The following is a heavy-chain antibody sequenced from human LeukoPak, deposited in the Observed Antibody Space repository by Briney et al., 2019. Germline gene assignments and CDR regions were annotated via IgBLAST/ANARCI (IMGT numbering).Heavy chain of an antibody. Sequence: GRSLRPSCAASGFTFDDYAMHWVRQAPGKGLEWVSGISWNSGSIGYADSVKGRFTISRDNAKNSLYLQMNSLRAEDTALYYCAKDPDSSGYFLAFDYWGQGTLVTVSS. D-gene: IGHD3-22*01. CDR2: ISWNSGSI. V-gene: IGHV3-9*01. J-gene: IGHJ4*02. CDR1: GFTFDDYA. CDR3: AKDPDSSGYFLAFDY.